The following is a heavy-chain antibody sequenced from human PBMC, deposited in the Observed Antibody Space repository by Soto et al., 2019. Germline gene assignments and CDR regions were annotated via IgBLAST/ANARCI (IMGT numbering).Heavy chain of an antibody. CDR1: GFTFSSYG. D-gene: IGHD2-21*01. CDR3: ARGLHSLFDY. CDR2: IWYDGNNK. Sequence: GGSLRLSCAASGFTFSSYGMHWVRQAPGKGLEWVAVIWYDGNNKYYADSVKGRFTISRDNSNNTLYVQMTSLRAEDTAVYYCARGLHSLFDYWGQGTLVNVSS. V-gene: IGHV3-33*01. J-gene: IGHJ4*02.